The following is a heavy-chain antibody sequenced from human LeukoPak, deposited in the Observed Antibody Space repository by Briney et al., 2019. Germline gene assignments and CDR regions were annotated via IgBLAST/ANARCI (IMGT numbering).Heavy chain of an antibody. V-gene: IGHV2-5*01. J-gene: IGHJ3*02. CDR3: AHRRRDYSNYEAFDI. Sequence: ESGPTLVNPTQTLTLTCTFSGFSLSTSGVGVGWIRQPPGKALEWLPLIYWNDDKRYSQSLKSRLTITKDTSKIQVVLTMTNMDPVDTATYYCAHRRRDYSNYEAFDIWGQGTMVTVSS. CDR2: IYWNDDK. CDR1: GFSLSTSGVG. D-gene: IGHD4-11*01.